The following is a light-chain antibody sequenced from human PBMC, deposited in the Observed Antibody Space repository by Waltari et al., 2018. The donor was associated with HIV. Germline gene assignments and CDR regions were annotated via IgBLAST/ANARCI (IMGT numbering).Light chain of an antibody. CDR2: SDH. CDR1: SSHSGNNP. J-gene: IGLJ2*01. Sequence: QSVLTQPPSASGSPGQRVTIPCSGSSSHSGNNPTNWYQQLPGTAPKLLVYSDHQRPSGVPDRFSGSKSGTSASLAISGLQSEDEGDYYCASWDNNLDGRVFGGRTKLTVL. V-gene: IGLV1-44*01. CDR3: ASWDNNLDGRV.